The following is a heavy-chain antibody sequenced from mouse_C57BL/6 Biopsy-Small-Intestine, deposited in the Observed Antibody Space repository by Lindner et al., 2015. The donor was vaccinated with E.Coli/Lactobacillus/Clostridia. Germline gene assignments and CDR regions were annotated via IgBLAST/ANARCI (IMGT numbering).Heavy chain of an antibody. Sequence: VQLQESGPELVKPGASVKISCKASGYSFTDYYMYWVKQGPGKSLEWIGLIIPNNGDTSYNQRFQGKATLTVNKSLSTAYMQLNSLTSEDSAVYFCAKGNLWYFDVWGAGTTVTASS. V-gene: IGHV1-42*01. CDR1: GYSFTDYY. CDR3: AKGNLWYFDV. CDR2: IIPNNGDT. J-gene: IGHJ1*01.